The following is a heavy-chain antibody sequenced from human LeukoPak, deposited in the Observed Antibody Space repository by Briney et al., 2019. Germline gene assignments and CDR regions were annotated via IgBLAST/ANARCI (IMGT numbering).Heavy chain of an antibody. J-gene: IGHJ4*02. D-gene: IGHD1-1*01. CDR1: GFNLNSYG. V-gene: IGHV3-23*01. Sequence: PGGSLRLSCAASGFNLNSYGMSWVRQAPGKGLEWISTNSGAGGSKYYADSVRGRFSISRDNPKNMLYVQMDSLRADDTAVYYCVKLRTGTASSFDLWGRGTLVTVS. CDR3: VKLRTGTASSFDL. CDR2: NSGAGGSK.